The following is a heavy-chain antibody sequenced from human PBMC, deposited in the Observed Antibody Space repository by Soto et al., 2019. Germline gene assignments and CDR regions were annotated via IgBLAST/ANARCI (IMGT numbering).Heavy chain of an antibody. D-gene: IGHD2-2*01. Sequence: PWGSLRLSCASSGFNFSFYAMHWVRQTPGKGLEWVAVISFDGNNIYYADSVRGRFTISRDSSSSMLYLQMNNLKPEDSAIYYCARVGCSSIWGVTQFDNWGQGTLVTVSS. CDR3: ARVGCSSIWGVTQFDN. CDR1: GFNFSFYA. V-gene: IGHV3-30-3*01. CDR2: ISFDGNNI. J-gene: IGHJ4*02.